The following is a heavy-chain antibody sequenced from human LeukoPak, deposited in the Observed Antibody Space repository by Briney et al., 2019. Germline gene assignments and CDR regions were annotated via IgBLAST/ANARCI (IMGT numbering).Heavy chain of an antibody. Sequence: GGSLRLSCAASGFTFSSYAMSWVRQAPGKGLEWVSAISGSGGSTYYADSVKGRFTISRDNSKNTLCLQMNSLRAEDTAVYYCAKDRGSTRSNSPFDYWGQGTLVTVSS. J-gene: IGHJ4*02. CDR1: GFTFSSYA. CDR3: AKDRGSTRSNSPFDY. V-gene: IGHV3-23*01. CDR2: ISGSGGST. D-gene: IGHD2-2*01.